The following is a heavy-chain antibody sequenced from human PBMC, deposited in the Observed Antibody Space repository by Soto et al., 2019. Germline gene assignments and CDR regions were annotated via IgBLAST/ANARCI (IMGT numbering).Heavy chain of an antibody. Sequence: EVQLVESGGTLIQPGGSLRLSCAASAFTVSSNYMNWVRQAPGKGLEWVSVIYSGGSTYYADSVRGRFTISRDNSKNTRYLQMNSLRAEDTAVYYCARATDYIAFDLWGQGTMVTVSS. J-gene: IGHJ3*01. D-gene: IGHD4-4*01. V-gene: IGHV3-53*01. CDR2: IYSGGST. CDR3: ARATDYIAFDL. CDR1: AFTVSSNY.